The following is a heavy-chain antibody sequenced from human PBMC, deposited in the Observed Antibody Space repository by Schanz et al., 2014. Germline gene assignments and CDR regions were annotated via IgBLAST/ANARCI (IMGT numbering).Heavy chain of an antibody. CDR2: IIPILDKT. CDR3: AREGEAAAGCDY. D-gene: IGHD6-13*01. V-gene: IGHV1-69*08. CDR1: GGTFSSST. Sequence: QVQLVQSGAEVKKPGSSVKVSCKASGGTFSSSTLTWVRQAPGQGLEWMGRIIPILDKTNYAQKFQGRVTMTADKSTSTADEELSSLRSEDTAVYYCAREGEAAAGCDYWGQGTLVTVSS. J-gene: IGHJ4*02.